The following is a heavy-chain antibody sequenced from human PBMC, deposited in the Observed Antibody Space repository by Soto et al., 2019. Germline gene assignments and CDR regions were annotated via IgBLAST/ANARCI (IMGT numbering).Heavy chain of an antibody. Sequence: QVQLVESGGGLVKPGGSLRLSCAASGFTFSDYYMSWIRQAPGKGLEWVXYIXXXGSTIYYADSVKGRFTISRDNAKNXLYLXMNSLXXXDXXXXXXAXXXXXXXXXXXXXXXLLYYFDYWGQGTLVTVSS. J-gene: IGHJ4*02. CDR1: GFTFSDYY. D-gene: IGHD3-10*01. CDR2: IXXXGSTI. V-gene: IGHV3-11*01. CDR3: AXXXXXXXXXXXXXXXLLYYFDY.